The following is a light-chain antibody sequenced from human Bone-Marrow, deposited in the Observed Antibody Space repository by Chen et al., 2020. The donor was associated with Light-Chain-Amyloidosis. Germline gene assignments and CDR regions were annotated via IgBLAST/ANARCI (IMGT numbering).Light chain of an antibody. CDR2: DVS. CDR3: SSYLSGSSLV. J-gene: IGLJ2*01. Sequence: QSALTQPASVSGSPGQSITISCTGTTSDVGGYNYVSWYPRHPGKAPKLLIFDVSNRPSGVSNRFSGPKSGNTASLTISGLQADDEAVYYCSSYLSGSSLVFGGGTKLTVL. CDR1: TSDVGGYNY. V-gene: IGLV2-14*03.